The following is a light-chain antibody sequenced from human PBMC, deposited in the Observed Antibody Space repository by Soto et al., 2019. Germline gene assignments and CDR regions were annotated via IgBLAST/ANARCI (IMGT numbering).Light chain of an antibody. J-gene: IGKJ5*01. V-gene: IGKV3D-20*02. CDR2: GAS. Sequence: EIVSTHSPGTLSSPAGERATLSCRASQSVSSSYLAWYQQKPGQAPRLLIYGASSRATGIPDRFSGSGSGTDFTLTISSLEPDDFAVYYCQQRSSWPRITFGQGTRLEIK. CDR1: QSVSSSY. CDR3: QQRSSWPRIT.